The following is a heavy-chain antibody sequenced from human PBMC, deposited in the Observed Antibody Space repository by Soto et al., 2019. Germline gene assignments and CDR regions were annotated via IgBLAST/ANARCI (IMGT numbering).Heavy chain of an antibody. V-gene: IGHV3-33*01. CDR2: IWYDGSNK. CDR1: GFIFNEYG. Sequence: QVQLVESGVGVVQPGRSLRLSCAASGFIFNEYGMHWVRQAPGKGLEWVAVIWYDGSNKYYADSVKGRFTFSRDNSKNTMSLQMHSLRVEDTAIYYCARWGCSGSNCNLNQRSFDLWGQGTLVTVSS. D-gene: IGHD2-15*01. CDR3: ARWGCSGSNCNLNQRSFDL. J-gene: IGHJ4*02.